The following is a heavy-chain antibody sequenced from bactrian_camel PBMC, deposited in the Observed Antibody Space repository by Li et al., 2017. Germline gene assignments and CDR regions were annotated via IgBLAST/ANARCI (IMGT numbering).Heavy chain of an antibody. CDR3: AARFGKNSGRLVDVSRYQH. Sequence: QLVESGGGSVQAGGSLRLSCAFSGYTYSAHCMGWFRQAPGKEREGVAVIAGSGSTGYADSVKGRFTISKDNAKITLYLQMNSLKPEDTAIYYCAARFGKNSGRLVDVSRYQHWGQGTQVTVS. V-gene: IGHV3S53*01. D-gene: IGHD5*01. J-gene: IGHJ4*01. CDR2: IAGSGST. CDR1: GYTYSAHC.